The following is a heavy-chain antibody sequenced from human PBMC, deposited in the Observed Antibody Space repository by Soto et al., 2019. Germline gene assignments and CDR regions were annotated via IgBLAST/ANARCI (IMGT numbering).Heavy chain of an antibody. V-gene: IGHV4-39*02. CDR1: GSSIKTKNYY. Sequence: SATLSLTCTPSGSSIKTKNYYWGWGRQPPAKGLEWMGSVFYNGTTYYCPSPKSLVTISLAPSRTHFSLKLESVTAADTAVYVCARLVVVSPGANAWGQGTLVTVSS. D-gene: IGHD2-15*01. CDR2: VFYNGTT. J-gene: IGHJ5*02. CDR3: ARLVVVSPGANA.